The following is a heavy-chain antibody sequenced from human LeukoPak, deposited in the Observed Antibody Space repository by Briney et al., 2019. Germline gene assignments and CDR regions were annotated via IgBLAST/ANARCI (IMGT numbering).Heavy chain of an antibody. Sequence: GASVKVSCKASGYTFTSYDINWVRRATGQGLEWMGWMNPNSGNTGYAQKFQGRVTITRNTSISTAYMELSSLRSEDTAVYYCARVPHYKLHSYGYVSYYYYYMDVWGKGTTVTVSS. V-gene: IGHV1-8*03. J-gene: IGHJ6*03. CDR3: ARVPHYKLHSYGYVSYYYYYMDV. D-gene: IGHD5-18*01. CDR1: GYTFTSYD. CDR2: MNPNSGNT.